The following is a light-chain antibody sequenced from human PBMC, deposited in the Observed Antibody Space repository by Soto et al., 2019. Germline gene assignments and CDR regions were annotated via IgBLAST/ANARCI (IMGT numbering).Light chain of an antibody. CDR1: QTLRGT. Sequence: EIVLMQSPGTLSLSPGERATLSCRASQTLRGTYIAWYQQKPGQAPRLLIYGASTRATGIPARFSGSGSGTEFTLTISSLQSEDFAVYYCQQYNNWPPRNTFGQGTRLEIK. V-gene: IGKV3-15*01. J-gene: IGKJ5*01. CDR2: GAS. CDR3: QQYNNWPPRNT.